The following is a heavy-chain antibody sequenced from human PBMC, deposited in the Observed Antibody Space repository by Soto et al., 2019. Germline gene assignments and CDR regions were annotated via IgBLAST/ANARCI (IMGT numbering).Heavy chain of an antibody. D-gene: IGHD2-15*01. J-gene: IGHJ6*04. CDR2: ISSNSDTK. CDR1: GFMFDDYC. V-gene: IGHV3-9*01. Sequence: EVQLVESGGGVVRPGRSLRLSCTVSGFMFDDYCMHWVRQVPGKGLEWVSGISSNSDTKGYAASVRGRFTISRDNAKNCLYLKMTNWRPEDTAFYYCAEAAGAGSCYIPGWYIASWRNGNRVIVSS. CDR3: AEAAGAGSCYIPGWYIAS.